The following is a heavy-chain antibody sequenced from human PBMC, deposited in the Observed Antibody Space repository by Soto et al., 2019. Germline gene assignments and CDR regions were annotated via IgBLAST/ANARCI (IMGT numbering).Heavy chain of an antibody. CDR1: GYTFTSYD. CDR2: MNTNSDDT. J-gene: IGHJ6*02. CDR3: AREWSAAGHFYGMDV. D-gene: IGHD6-13*01. Sequence: ASVKVSCKTSGYTFTSYDINWVRQAPGQGLEWVGWMNTNSDDTRSAQKFRGRLTLTRDKSMRAVYMKLSNLRPDDTAVYYCAREWSAAGHFYGMDVWGQGTTVTVSS. V-gene: IGHV1-8*01.